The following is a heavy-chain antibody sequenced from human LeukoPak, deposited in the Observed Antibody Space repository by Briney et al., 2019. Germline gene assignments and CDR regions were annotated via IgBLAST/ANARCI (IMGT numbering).Heavy chain of an antibody. CDR1: GFSVSNIF. Sequence: GGSLRLSCAASGFSVSNIFMTWVRQAPGKGLEWVSVIFGGGSTYYPDSVQGRFTISRDIPKNTVYLQMNSLRAEDTAVYYCAGFVTGTTSYDYWGQGALVTVSS. CDR3: AGFVTGTTSYDY. D-gene: IGHD1-7*01. V-gene: IGHV3-53*01. J-gene: IGHJ4*02. CDR2: IFGGGST.